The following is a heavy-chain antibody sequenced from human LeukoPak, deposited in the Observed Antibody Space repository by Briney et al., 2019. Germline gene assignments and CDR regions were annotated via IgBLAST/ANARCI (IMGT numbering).Heavy chain of an antibody. D-gene: IGHD4-11*01. J-gene: IGHJ5*01. CDR1: GGSISNYY. CDR3: ARVGSYSNRLDS. CDR2: IYYSGST. Sequence: SETLSLTCTVSGGSISNYYWGWIRQPPGKGLEWIGCIYYSGSTNYNPSLKSRVTMSVDTSKNQFSLNLRSVTAADTAVYYCARVGSYSNRLDSWGQGTLVTVSS. V-gene: IGHV4-59*01.